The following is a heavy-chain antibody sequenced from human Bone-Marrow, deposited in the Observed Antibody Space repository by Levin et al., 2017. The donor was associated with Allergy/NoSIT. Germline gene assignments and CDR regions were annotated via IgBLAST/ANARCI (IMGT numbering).Heavy chain of an antibody. V-gene: IGHV3-64D*06. CDR3: VKDRGSVIRDFDY. CDR2: TNNDGGTT. Sequence: AGGSLRLSCSASGFTFSTYAMHWVRQAPGKGLEYVSATNNDGGTTNYADSVKGRFTISRDNSKNTLYLQMTSLRAGDTAVYYCVKDRGSVIRDFDYWGQGTLVTVSS. J-gene: IGHJ4*02. D-gene: IGHD3-16*02. CDR1: GFTFSTYA.